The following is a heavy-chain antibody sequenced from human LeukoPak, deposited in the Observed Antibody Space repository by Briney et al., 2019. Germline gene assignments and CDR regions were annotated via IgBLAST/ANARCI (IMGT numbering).Heavy chain of an antibody. Sequence: ASETLSLTCTVPGGSISSYYWSWIRQPPGKGLEWIGYIYYSGSTNYNPSLKSRVTISVDTSKNQFSLKLSSVTAADTAVYYCAILAPTNWGFDYWGQGTLVTVSS. CDR2: IYYSGST. D-gene: IGHD7-27*01. J-gene: IGHJ4*02. CDR1: GGSISSYY. V-gene: IGHV4-59*01. CDR3: AILAPTNWGFDY.